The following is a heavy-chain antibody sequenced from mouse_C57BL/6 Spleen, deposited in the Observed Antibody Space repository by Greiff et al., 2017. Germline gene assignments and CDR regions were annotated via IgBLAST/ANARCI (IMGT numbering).Heavy chain of an antibody. D-gene: IGHD2-5*01. CDR1: GFTFSSSA. V-gene: IGHV5-4*01. J-gene: IGHJ3*01. CDR3: ARDRAYYSIY. CDR2: ISDGGSYT. Sequence: DVQLVESGGGLVKPGGSLKLSCAASGFTFSSSAMSWVRQTPEKRLEWVATISDGGSYTYYPDNVKGRFTISRDNAKNNLYLQMSHLKSEDTAMYYCARDRAYYSIYWGQGTLVTVSA.